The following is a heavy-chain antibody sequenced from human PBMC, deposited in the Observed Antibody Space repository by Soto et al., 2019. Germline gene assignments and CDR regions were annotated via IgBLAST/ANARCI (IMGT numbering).Heavy chain of an antibody. D-gene: IGHD3-22*01. J-gene: IGHJ4*02. V-gene: IGHV3-23*01. Sequence: GGSLRLSCAASGFTFSSYAMSWVRQAPGKGLEWVSAISGSGGSTYYADSVKGRFTIPRDNSKNTLYLQMNSLRAEDTAVYYCAKDLGYDSSGYYGYYFDYWGQGTLVTVSS. CDR1: GFTFSSYA. CDR3: AKDLGYDSSGYYGYYFDY. CDR2: ISGSGGST.